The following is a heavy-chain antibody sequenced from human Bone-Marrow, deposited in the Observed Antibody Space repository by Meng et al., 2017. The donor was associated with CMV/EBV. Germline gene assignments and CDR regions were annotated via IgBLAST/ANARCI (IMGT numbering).Heavy chain of an antibody. CDR2: MNPNSGNT. CDR1: GYTFTSYD. Sequence: ASVKVSCKASGYTFTSYDINWVRQATGQGLEWMGWMNPNSGNTGYAQKFQGRVTITRNTSISTAYMELSSLRSEDTAVYYCARDKQLARYYYYGMDVWGQGTTVTVSS. D-gene: IGHD6-6*01. V-gene: IGHV1-8*03. J-gene: IGHJ6*02. CDR3: ARDKQLARYYYYGMDV.